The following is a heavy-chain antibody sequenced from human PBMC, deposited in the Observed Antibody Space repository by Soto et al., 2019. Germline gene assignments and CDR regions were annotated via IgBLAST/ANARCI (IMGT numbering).Heavy chain of an antibody. Sequence: KPSETLSLTCTVSGGSISSYYWSWIRQPPGKGLEWIGYNYYSGSTNYNPSLKSRVTISVDTSKNQFSLKLSSVTAADTAVYYCARGNASYDFWRPFYYYYGMDVWGQGTTVTVSS. CDR2: NYYSGST. D-gene: IGHD3-3*01. CDR1: GGSISSYY. CDR3: ARGNASYDFWRPFYYYYGMDV. J-gene: IGHJ6*02. V-gene: IGHV4-59*01.